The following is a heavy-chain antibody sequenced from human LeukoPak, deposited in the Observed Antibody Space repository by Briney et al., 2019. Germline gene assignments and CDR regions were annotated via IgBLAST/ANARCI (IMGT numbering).Heavy chain of an antibody. Sequence: GGSLRLSCGASGFTFSNYGMHWVPKAPGKGRKGVAVITYVGSNKYHVDSVTGRFTTSRDNSKTTVYLQTNSLTAEETAVYYRSKGITPYCTTTNFYEGLDFWGQGTLVTVSS. CDR3: SKGITPYCTTTNFYEGLDF. CDR2: ITYVGSNK. D-gene: IGHD2-2*01. V-gene: IGHV3-30*18. J-gene: IGHJ4*02. CDR1: GFTFSNYG.